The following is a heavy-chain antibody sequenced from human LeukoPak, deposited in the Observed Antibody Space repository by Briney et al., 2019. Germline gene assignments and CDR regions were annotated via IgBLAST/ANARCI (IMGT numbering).Heavy chain of an antibody. Sequence: GESLKISSHYSGFTSYWISSYRQIPMNELEWMGIIYPGDSDTIYSPSFQGQVTMSVDKSITTAYLQWSSLEASDTAMYYCATQGPDIPFDIWGQGTMVTVSS. CDR3: ATQGPDIPFDI. V-gene: IGHV5-51*01. J-gene: IGHJ3*02. CDR2: IYPGDSDT. CDR1: GFTSYW. D-gene: IGHD2-15*01.